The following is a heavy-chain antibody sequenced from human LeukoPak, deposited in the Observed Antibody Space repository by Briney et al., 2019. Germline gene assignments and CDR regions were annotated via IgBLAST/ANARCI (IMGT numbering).Heavy chain of an antibody. J-gene: IGHJ5*02. CDR3: AKDMKVAGTASWFDP. CDR2: ISYDGSNK. D-gene: IGHD6-19*01. V-gene: IGHV3-30*18. CDR1: GFTFSSYG. Sequence: GGSLRLSCAASGFTFSSYGMHWVRQAPGKGLEWVAVISYDGSNKYYADSVKGRFTISRDNSKNTLYLQMNSLRAEDTAVYYCAKDMKVAGTASWFDPWGQGTLVTVSS.